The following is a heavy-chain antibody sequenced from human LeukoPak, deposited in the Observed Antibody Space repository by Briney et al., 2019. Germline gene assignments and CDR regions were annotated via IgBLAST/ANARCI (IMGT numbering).Heavy chain of an antibody. CDR3: ARAGPGYSSGWYLDY. D-gene: IGHD6-19*01. CDR1: GGSISSYY. J-gene: IGHJ4*02. V-gene: IGHV4-59*01. CDR2: IYYSGST. Sequence: SETLPLTCTVSGGSISSYYWSWIRQPPGKGLEWIGYIYYSGSTNYNPSLKSRVTISVDTSKNQFSLKLSSVTAADTAVYYCARAGPGYSSGWYLDYWGQGTLVTVSS.